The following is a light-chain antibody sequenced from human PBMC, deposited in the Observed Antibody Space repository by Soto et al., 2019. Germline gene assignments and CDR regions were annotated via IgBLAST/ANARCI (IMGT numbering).Light chain of an antibody. CDR1: QGIDRW. Sequence: DIQMTQSPSSLSASVGDRVTIPCWASQGIDRWLAWYQQKPGKAPKVLIYAASSLRSGVPSRFSGSGSGTDFSLTISSLQPEDLATYYCKQYKSFPLNCGVGTKVDIK. CDR2: AAS. V-gene: IGKV1-12*01. CDR3: KQYKSFPLN. J-gene: IGKJ4*01.